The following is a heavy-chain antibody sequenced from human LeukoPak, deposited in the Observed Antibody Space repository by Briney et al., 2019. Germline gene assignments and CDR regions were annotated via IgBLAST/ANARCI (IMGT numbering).Heavy chain of an antibody. Sequence: ASVKVSCKASGGTFSSYAISWVRQAPGQGLEWMGGIIPIFGTANYAQKFQGRVTITTDESTSTAYMELSSLRSEDTAVYYCAREEGEWPPSCFQHWGQGTLVTVSS. D-gene: IGHD3-16*01. CDR3: AREEGEWPPSCFQH. J-gene: IGHJ1*01. CDR1: GGTFSSYA. CDR2: IIPIFGTA. V-gene: IGHV1-69*05.